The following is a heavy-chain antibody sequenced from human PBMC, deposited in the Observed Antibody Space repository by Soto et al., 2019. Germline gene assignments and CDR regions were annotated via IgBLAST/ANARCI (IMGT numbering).Heavy chain of an antibody. CDR2: ISGSGGST. D-gene: IGHD6-13*01. CDR3: ANPLSDSYSSSWYFDY. J-gene: IGHJ4*02. Sequence: GGSLRLSCAASGFTFSSYAMSWVRQAPGKGLEWVSAISGSGGSTYYADSVKGRFTISRDNSKNTLYLQMNSLRAEDTAVYYCANPLSDSYSSSWYFDYWGQGTLVTISS. CDR1: GFTFSSYA. V-gene: IGHV3-23*01.